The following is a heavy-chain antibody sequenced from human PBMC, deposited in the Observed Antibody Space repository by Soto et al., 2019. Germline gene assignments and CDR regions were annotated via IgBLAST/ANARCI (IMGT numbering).Heavy chain of an antibody. D-gene: IGHD3-3*01. CDR3: ARERTIFGVYYYFDY. Sequence: QLQLQESGSGLVKPSQTLSLTCAVSGGSISSGGYSWSWIRQPPGKGLEWIGYIYHSGSTYYNPSLKSRVTISVDRSKNQFSLKLSSVTAADTAVYYCARERTIFGVYYYFDYWGQGTLVTVSS. CDR1: GGSISSGGYS. V-gene: IGHV4-30-2*01. J-gene: IGHJ4*02. CDR2: IYHSGST.